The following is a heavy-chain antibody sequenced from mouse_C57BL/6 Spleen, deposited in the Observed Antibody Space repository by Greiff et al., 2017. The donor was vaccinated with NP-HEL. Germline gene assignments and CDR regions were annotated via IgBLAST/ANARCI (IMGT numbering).Heavy chain of an antibody. D-gene: IGHD3-2*02. CDR3: ARKGDSSGYVDY. Sequence: QVQLQQPGAELVKPGASVKMSCKASGYTFTSYWITWVKQRPGQGLEWIGDIYPGSGSTNYNEKFKSKATLTVDTSASTAYMQLSSLTSEDSAVYYCARKGDSSGYVDYWGQGTTLTVSS. V-gene: IGHV1-55*01. J-gene: IGHJ2*01. CDR2: IYPGSGST. CDR1: GYTFTSYW.